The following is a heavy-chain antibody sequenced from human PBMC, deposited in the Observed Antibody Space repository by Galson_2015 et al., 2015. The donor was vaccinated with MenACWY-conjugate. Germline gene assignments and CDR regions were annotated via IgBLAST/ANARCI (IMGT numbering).Heavy chain of an antibody. Sequence: ATLSLTCTVSGGSISSRSYYWDWIRQPPGRGLEWIGTIYYSGSTYYNSSLKSRVTISVDTSQNQFSPNLRSVTAADTAMYYCARHDRTAPARSGAFDIWGRGTMVTVSS. V-gene: IGHV4-39*01. J-gene: IGHJ3*02. D-gene: IGHD2-2*01. CDR1: GGSISSRSYY. CDR2: IYYSGST. CDR3: ARHDRTAPARSGAFDI.